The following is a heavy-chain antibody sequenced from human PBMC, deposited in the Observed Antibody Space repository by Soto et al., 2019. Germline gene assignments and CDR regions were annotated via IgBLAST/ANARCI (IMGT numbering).Heavy chain of an antibody. D-gene: IGHD2-21*02. CDR2: INAGNGNT. Sequence: GASVKVSCKASGYTFTSYAMHWVRQAPGQRLEWMGWINAGNGNTKYSQKFQGRVTITRDTSASTAYMELSSLRSEDTAVYYCARSIVVVTALDYWGQGTLVTVSP. V-gene: IGHV1-3*01. CDR1: GYTFTSYA. CDR3: ARSIVVVTALDY. J-gene: IGHJ4*02.